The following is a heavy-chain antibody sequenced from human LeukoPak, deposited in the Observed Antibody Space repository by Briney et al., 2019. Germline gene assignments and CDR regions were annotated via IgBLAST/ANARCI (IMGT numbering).Heavy chain of an antibody. V-gene: IGHV1-3*01. J-gene: IGHJ4*02. D-gene: IGHD3-22*01. CDR3: ARGGYYYDSSRYFDY. Sequence: GASVTVSCKASGYTFTSYAMHWVRQAPGQRLEWMGWINAGNGNTKYSQKFQGRVTITRDTSASTAYMELSSLRSEDTAVYYCARGGYYYDSSRYFDYWGQGTLVTVSS. CDR1: GYTFTSYA. CDR2: INAGNGNT.